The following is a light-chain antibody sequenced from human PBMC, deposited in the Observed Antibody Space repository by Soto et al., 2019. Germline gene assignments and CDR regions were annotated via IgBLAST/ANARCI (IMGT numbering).Light chain of an antibody. V-gene: IGLV2-14*01. CDR3: SSYTSSSTRVV. Sequence: QSVLTQPASVSGSPGQSTTISCTGTSSDVGGYNYVSWYQQHPDKAPKLMIYDVSNRPSGVSNRFSGSKSGNTASLTISGLQAEDEADYYCSSYTSSSTRVVFGGGTKLTVL. CDR2: DVS. CDR1: SSDVGGYNY. J-gene: IGLJ2*01.